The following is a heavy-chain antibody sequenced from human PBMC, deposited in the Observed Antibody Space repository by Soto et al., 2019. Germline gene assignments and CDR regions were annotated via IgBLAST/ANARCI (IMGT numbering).Heavy chain of an antibody. CDR1: GFTFDDYA. CDR2: ISWNSGSI. D-gene: IGHD6-19*01. CDR3: AKGSREPKQWLTNPNLDY. J-gene: IGHJ4*02. Sequence: GGSLRLSCAASGFTFDDYAMHWVRQAPGKGLEWVSGISWNSGSIGYADSVKGRFTISRDNAKNSLYLQMNSLRAEDTALYYCAKGSREPKQWLTNPNLDYWGQGTLVTVSS. V-gene: IGHV3-9*01.